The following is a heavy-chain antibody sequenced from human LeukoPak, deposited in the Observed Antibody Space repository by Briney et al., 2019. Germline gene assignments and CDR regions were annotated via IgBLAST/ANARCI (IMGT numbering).Heavy chain of an antibody. D-gene: IGHD5-12*01. V-gene: IGHV4-4*07. Sequence: SETLSLTCTVSGGSISSYYWSWIRQPAGKGLEWIGRIYTSGSTNYNPSLKSRVTMSVDTSKNQFSLKLSSVTAADTAVYYCARVHPDSGYDLYYFDYWGQGTLVTVSS. CDR2: IYTSGST. J-gene: IGHJ4*02. CDR3: ARVHPDSGYDLYYFDY. CDR1: GGSISSYY.